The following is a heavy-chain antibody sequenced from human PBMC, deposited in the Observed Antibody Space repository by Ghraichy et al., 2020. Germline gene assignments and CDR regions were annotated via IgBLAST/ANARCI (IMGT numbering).Heavy chain of an antibody. CDR3: ARRGIAATALSEYYFDY. Sequence: GESLNISCKGSGYSFTSYWIGWVRQMPGKGLEWMGIIYPGDSDTRYSPSFQGQVTISADKSISTAYLQWSSLKASDTAMYYCARRGIAATALSEYYFDYWGQGTLVTVSS. J-gene: IGHJ4*02. CDR2: IYPGDSDT. D-gene: IGHD6-13*01. CDR1: GYSFTSYW. V-gene: IGHV5-51*01.